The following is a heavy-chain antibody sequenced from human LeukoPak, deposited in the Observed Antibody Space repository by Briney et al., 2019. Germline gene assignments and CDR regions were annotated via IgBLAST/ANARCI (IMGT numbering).Heavy chain of an antibody. D-gene: IGHD2-21*02. J-gene: IGHJ4*02. CDR2: INPSGGST. CDR1: GYTFASYY. CDR3: AREGGIVVVTAIRGNYFDY. Sequence: ASVTVSCKASGYTFASYYMHWVRQAPGQGLEWMGIINPSGGSTSYAQKFQGRVTMTRDMSTSTVYMELSSLRSEDTAVYYCAREGGIVVVTAIRGNYFDYWGQGTLVTVSS. V-gene: IGHV1-46*01.